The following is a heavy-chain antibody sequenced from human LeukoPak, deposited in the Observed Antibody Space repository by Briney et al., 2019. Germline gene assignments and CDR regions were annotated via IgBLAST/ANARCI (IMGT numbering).Heavy chain of an antibody. CDR1: GYTFTGYY. V-gene: IGHV1-2*06. J-gene: IGHJ6*02. CDR3: ARWTIRITIFGPLIGGMDV. CDR2: INPNSGGT. Sequence: VASVKVSCKASGYTFTGYYMHWVRQAPGQGLEWMGRINPNSGGTNYVQKFQGRVTMTRDTSISTAYMELSRLRSDDTAVYYCARWTIRITIFGPLIGGMDVWGQGTTVTVSS. D-gene: IGHD3-3*01.